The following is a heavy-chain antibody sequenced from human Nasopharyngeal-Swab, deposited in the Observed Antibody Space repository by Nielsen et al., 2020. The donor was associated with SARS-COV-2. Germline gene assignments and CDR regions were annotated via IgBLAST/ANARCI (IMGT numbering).Heavy chain of an antibody. D-gene: IGHD3-22*01. J-gene: IGHJ4*02. CDR3: ARDCKDSRGHYFDY. CDR2: ISSSSSTI. Sequence: VRQAPGKGLEWVSYISSSSSTIYYADSVKGRFTISRDNAKNSLYLQMNSLRAEDTAVYYCARDCKDSRGHYFDYWGQGTLVTVSS. V-gene: IGHV3-48*04.